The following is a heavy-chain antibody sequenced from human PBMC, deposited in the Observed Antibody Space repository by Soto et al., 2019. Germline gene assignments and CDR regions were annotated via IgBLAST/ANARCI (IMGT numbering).Heavy chain of an antibody. Sequence: ASVKVSCKASGYTFTSYGISWVRQAPGQGLEWMGWISAYNGNTNYAQKLQGRDTMTTDTSTSTAYMELRSLRSDDTAVYYCARDGRSYYYYGMDVWGQGTTVTVSS. CDR3: ARDGRSYYYYGMDV. V-gene: IGHV1-18*04. CDR2: ISAYNGNT. CDR1: GYTFTSYG. J-gene: IGHJ6*02.